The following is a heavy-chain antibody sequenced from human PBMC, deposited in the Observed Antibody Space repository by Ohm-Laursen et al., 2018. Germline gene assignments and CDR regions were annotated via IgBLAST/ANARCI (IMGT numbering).Heavy chain of an antibody. CDR2: IIPIFGTA. D-gene: IGHD2-15*01. Sequence: SVKVSCKASGGTFSSYAISWVRQAPGQGLEWMGGIIPIFGTANYAQKFQGRVTITADESTSTAYMELSSLRSEDTAVYYCASRYCSGGSCYYFHWFDPWGQGTLVTVSS. CDR1: GGTFSSYA. V-gene: IGHV1-69*13. CDR3: ASRYCSGGSCYYFHWFDP. J-gene: IGHJ5*02.